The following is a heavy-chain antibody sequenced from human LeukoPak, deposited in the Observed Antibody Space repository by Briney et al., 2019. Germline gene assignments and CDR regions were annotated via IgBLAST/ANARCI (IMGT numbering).Heavy chain of an antibody. CDR1: GLSLSSNN. CDR3: AKDIVVSGYYGMDV. D-gene: IGHD2-21*01. J-gene: IGHJ6*02. CDR2: ISSSGGST. V-gene: IGHV3-23*01. Sequence: SGGSLRLSCAASGLSLSSNNMHWVRQAPGKGLQWVSAISSSGGSTYYADSVKGRFTISRDNSKNTVYLQMNSLRGEDTAAYHCAKDIVVSGYYGMDVWGQGTTVIVSS.